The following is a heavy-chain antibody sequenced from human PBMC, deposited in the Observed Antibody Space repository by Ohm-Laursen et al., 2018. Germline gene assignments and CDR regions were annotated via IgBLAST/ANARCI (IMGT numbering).Heavy chain of an antibody. D-gene: IGHD6-19*01. V-gene: IGHV4-34*01. J-gene: IGHJ4*02. CDR3: ARLPDYSGWPFDH. CDR2: INHSGST. CDR1: GGSFNGYY. Sequence: SDTLSLTCAVYGGSFNGYYWSWIRQPPGKGLEWIGEINHSGSTKYNPSLKSRVTISVDTSKNQFSLRLTSVTAADSAVYYCARLPDYSGWPFDHWGQGALVTVSS.